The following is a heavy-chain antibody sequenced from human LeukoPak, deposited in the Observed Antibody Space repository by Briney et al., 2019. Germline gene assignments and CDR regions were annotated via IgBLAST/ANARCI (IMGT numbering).Heavy chain of an antibody. D-gene: IGHD6-13*01. CDR1: GGTFTRYA. J-gene: IGHJ4*02. V-gene: IGHV1-69*05. CDR3: AGGPVAAAGTRFADY. Sequence: ASVQFSCKASGGTFTRYAIRWVRQATGQGIEWMGRIIPIFGTANYALKFQGRVTIATDESTSTAYLELSSLRCEGTAVYYFAGGPVAAAGTRFADYWGQGTLVTVSS. CDR2: IIPIFGTA.